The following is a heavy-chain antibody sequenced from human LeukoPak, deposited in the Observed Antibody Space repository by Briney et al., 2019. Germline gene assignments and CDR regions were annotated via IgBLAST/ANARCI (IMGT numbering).Heavy chain of an antibody. CDR2: ISSSGSTI. CDR3: ARGQAAAGTGMDFDY. J-gene: IGHJ4*02. Sequence: PGGSLRLSCAASGFTFSSYEMNWVRQAPGKGLEWVSYISSSGSTIYYADSVKGRFTISRDNAKNSLYLQMNSLSAEDTAVYYCARGQAAAGTGMDFDYWGQGTLVTVSS. V-gene: IGHV3-48*03. D-gene: IGHD6-13*01. CDR1: GFTFSSYE.